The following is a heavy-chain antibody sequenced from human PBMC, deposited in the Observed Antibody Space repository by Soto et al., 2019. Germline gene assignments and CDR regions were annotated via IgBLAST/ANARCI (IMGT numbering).Heavy chain of an antibody. CDR3: AKDFRELATVAPDVS. CDR1: GFIFTSFG. J-gene: IGHJ4*02. D-gene: IGHD3-10*01. CDR2: ISYDGIDE. Sequence: QVQLVESGRGVVQPGTSLKPSCATSGFIFTSFGMHWLRQAPGKGLEWVAVISYDGIDENYADSVKGRFAISRDKSKSTVYLHMNTLRVEDTAVYYCAKDFRELATVAPDVSWAQETLVTVSS. V-gene: IGHV3-30*18.